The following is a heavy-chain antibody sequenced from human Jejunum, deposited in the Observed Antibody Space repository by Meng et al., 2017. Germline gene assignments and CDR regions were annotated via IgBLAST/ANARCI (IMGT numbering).Heavy chain of an antibody. Sequence: SQTLSLTCSISGDSVSSNSATGSWIRQSPSRGLEWLGRTYYRSTWNHDYAVSVKGRVIINPDTSKNQFSLQLNSVTPDDTAIYYCARGRSSGELDYWGQGTLVTVSS. CDR1: GDSVSSNSAT. V-gene: IGHV6-1*01. CDR3: ARGRSSGELDY. CDR2: TYYRSTWNH. D-gene: IGHD6-19*01. J-gene: IGHJ4*02.